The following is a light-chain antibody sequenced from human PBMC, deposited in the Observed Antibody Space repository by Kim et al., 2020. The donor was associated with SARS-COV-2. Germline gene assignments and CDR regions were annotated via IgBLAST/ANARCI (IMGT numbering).Light chain of an antibody. CDR2: GAS. Sequence: ASVGDRVTITCRASQDISNYLVWFQQKPGKVPKPLIYGASSLQSGVPSKFSGSGSGTDFTLTISNLQPEDAATYYCQHFRSYPLTFGEGTKVDIK. CDR3: QHFRSYPLT. CDR1: QDISNY. J-gene: IGKJ4*01. V-gene: IGKV1-16*02.